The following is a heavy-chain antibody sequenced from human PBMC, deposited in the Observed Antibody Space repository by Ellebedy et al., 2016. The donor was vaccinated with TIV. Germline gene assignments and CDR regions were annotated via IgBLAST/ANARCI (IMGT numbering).Heavy chain of an antibody. V-gene: IGHV4-59*08. CDR2: AHFTGKT. Sequence: MPSETLSLTCTVSGASISDYYYTRIRQSPGAGPEWIGYAHFTGKTNYNPSLRSRIKVSVDTSKSQSSLKLSSVTAADTAVYYCARPAYPSSTGNGWFDPWGQGTLVTVSS. D-gene: IGHD2-2*01. CDR1: GASISDYY. CDR3: ARPAYPSSTGNGWFDP. J-gene: IGHJ5*02.